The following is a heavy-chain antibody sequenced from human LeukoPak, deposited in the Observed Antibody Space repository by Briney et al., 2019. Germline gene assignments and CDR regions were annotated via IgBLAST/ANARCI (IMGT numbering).Heavy chain of an antibody. CDR1: GGSISSYY. Sequence: SQTLSLTCTVSGGSISSYYWSWIRQPPGKGLEWIGYIYYSGSTNYNPSLKSRVTISVDTSKNQFSLKLSSVTAADTAVYYCARDRNPSHWGQGTLVTVSS. CDR2: IYYSGST. J-gene: IGHJ4*02. CDR3: ARDRNPSH. V-gene: IGHV4-59*01.